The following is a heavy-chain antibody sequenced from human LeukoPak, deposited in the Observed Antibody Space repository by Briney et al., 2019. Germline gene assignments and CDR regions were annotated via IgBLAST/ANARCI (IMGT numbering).Heavy chain of an antibody. CDR3: ASGRSQWLVNEPTDY. Sequence: SETLSLTCAVYGGSFSDYYWSWIRQPPGKGLEWIGEINHSGSTNYNPSLKSRVTISVDTSKNQFSLKLSSVTAADTAVYYCASGRSQWLVNEPTDYWGQGTLVTVSS. CDR1: GGSFSDYY. CDR2: INHSGST. V-gene: IGHV4-34*01. D-gene: IGHD6-19*01. J-gene: IGHJ4*02.